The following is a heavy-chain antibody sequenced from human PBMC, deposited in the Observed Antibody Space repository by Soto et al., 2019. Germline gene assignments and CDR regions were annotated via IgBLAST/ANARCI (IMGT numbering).Heavy chain of an antibody. J-gene: IGHJ4*02. Sequence: QVQLVESGGGVVQPGRSLRLSCAASGFTFSSYGMHWXXXXXXXXXXXXXIISYDGSNKYYADSVKGRFTISRDNSKXXXXXXXXXXXXXXXXXXXXXXXXXXXXXXXXXGFDYWGQGTLVTVSS. CDR2: ISYDGSNK. V-gene: IGHV3-30*03. CDR3: XXXXXXXXXXXXXGFDY. CDR1: GFTFSSYG.